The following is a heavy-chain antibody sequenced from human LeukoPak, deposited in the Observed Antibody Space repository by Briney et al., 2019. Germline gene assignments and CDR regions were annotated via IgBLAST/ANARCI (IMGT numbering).Heavy chain of an antibody. D-gene: IGHD5-12*01. J-gene: IGHJ4*02. CDR1: GGSTSGYF. CDR3: AREPTSGREPTSGRPLDY. V-gene: IGHV4-4*07. CDR2: IYSSGIN. Sequence: SETLSLTCTVSGGSTSGYFWSWIRQPAGKGLEWIGRIYSSGINNYNPSLKSRVTMSLDTSKNHLSLNLSSVTAADTAVYYCAREPTSGREPTSGRPLDYWGQGTLVTVSS.